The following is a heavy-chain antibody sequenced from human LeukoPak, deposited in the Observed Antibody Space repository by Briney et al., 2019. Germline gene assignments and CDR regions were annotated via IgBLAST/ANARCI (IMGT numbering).Heavy chain of an antibody. CDR1: GGSISSYY. D-gene: IGHD2-2*01. Sequence: SETLSLTCTVSGGSISSYYWSWIRQPPGKGLEWIGYIYYSGSTNYNPSLQSRVTISVDASKNQFSLKWSSVTAADTAVYYCARFPAAMYAYWYFDLCGRGTLVTVSS. V-gene: IGHV4-59*01. J-gene: IGHJ2*01. CDR3: ARFPAAMYAYWYFDL. CDR2: IYYSGST.